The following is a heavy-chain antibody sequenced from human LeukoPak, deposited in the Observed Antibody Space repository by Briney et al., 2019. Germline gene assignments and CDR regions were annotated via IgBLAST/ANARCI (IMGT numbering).Heavy chain of an antibody. D-gene: IGHD5-18*01. Sequence: ASVKVSCKASGYTFTGYYMHWVRQAPGQGLEWMGWINPNSGGTNYAQKFQGRVTMTRDTTISTDYMELSRLRSDDTAVYYCARARYNYGSNWFDPWGQGTLVTVSS. J-gene: IGHJ5*02. CDR2: INPNSGGT. V-gene: IGHV1-2*02. CDR1: GYTFTGYY. CDR3: ARARYNYGSNWFDP.